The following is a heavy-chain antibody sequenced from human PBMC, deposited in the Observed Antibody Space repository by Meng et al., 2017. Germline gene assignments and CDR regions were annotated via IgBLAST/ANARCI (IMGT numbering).Heavy chain of an antibody. J-gene: IGHJ4*02. CDR3: ARDTVEAYCGGDCCPLGY. CDR2: INHSGST. CDR1: GGSFSGYY. D-gene: IGHD2-21*02. Sequence: VQRQQWGVGPLKAAETLSLSCDVYGGSFSGYYWSWIRQPPGKGLEWIGEINHSGSTNYNPSLKSRVTISVDTSKNQFSLKLSSVTAADTAVYYCARDTVEAYCGGDCCPLGYWGQGTLVTVSS. V-gene: IGHV4-34*01.